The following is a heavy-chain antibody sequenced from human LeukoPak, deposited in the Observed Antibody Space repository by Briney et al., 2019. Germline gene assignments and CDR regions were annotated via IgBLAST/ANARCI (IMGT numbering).Heavy chain of an antibody. CDR2: IKQDGSEK. V-gene: IGHV3-7*01. Sequence: GGSLRLSCAASGFTFSSYWMCWVRQAPGKGLEWVANIKQDGSEKYYVDSVKGRFTISRDNAKNSLYLQMNSLRAEDTAVYYCARDRGLRLRPTYYYYGMDVWGQGTTVTVSS. CDR1: GFTFSSYW. D-gene: IGHD4-17*01. J-gene: IGHJ6*02. CDR3: ARDRGLRLRPTYYYYGMDV.